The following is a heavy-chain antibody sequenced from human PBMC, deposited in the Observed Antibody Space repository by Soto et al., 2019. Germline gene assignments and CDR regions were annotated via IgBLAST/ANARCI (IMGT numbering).Heavy chain of an antibody. Sequence: GGSLRLSCAASGFTFSTYSMNWVRQTPGKGLEWVSAISATASYIYYADSVKGRFTISRDNTKNSLYLQMYSLRAEDTAVYFCARIYGSAAAFGMDVWGQGTTVTVSS. D-gene: IGHD3-10*01. V-gene: IGHV3-21*01. CDR1: GFTFSTYS. CDR3: ARIYGSAAAFGMDV. J-gene: IGHJ6*02. CDR2: ISATASYI.